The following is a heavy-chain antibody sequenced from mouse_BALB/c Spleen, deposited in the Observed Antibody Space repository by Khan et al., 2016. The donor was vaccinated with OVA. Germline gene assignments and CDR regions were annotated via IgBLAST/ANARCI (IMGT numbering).Heavy chain of an antibody. Sequence: EVQLQESGPGLVKPSQSLSLTCTVTGYSITSGYGWNWIRQFPGNTLEWMGYISYSGSTTYNQSLKSRISITRDTSKNQFFLQLNSGTTEDTATYYWSRTARRKYWGQGTTLTVSS. CDR1: GYSITSGYG. J-gene: IGHJ2*01. CDR3: SRTARRKY. D-gene: IGHD1-2*01. V-gene: IGHV3-2*02. CDR2: ISYSGST.